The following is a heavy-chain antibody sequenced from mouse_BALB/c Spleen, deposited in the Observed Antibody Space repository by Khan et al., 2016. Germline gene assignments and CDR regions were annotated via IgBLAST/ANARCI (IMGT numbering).Heavy chain of an antibody. CDR2: VNPNNGDT. Sequence: VQLKQSGPDLVKPGASVKISCKASGYSFTGYYMYWVKQSHGKSLEWIGRVNPNNGDTSSNQTFKGKAILTVDKSYSTAYLELRRLTSEESAVYYCAMEAMDYWGQGTSLTVSS. CDR3: AMEAMDY. J-gene: IGHJ4*01. CDR1: GYSFTGYY. V-gene: IGHV1-26*01.